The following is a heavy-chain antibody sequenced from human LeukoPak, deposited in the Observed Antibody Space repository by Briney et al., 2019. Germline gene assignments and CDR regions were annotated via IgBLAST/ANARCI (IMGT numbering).Heavy chain of an antibody. CDR3: ARVGDYGDYPGDAFDI. D-gene: IGHD4-17*01. V-gene: IGHV4-59*01. CDR2: IYYSGST. J-gene: IGHJ3*02. CDR1: GGTICSYY. Sequence: SETLSRTCTVSGGTICSYYWRWIPQPPGKGLVGRGYIYYSGSTNYNPSLKSRVTISVDTSKNQFSLKLSSETAADTAVYYCARVGDYGDYPGDAFDIWGQGTMVTVSS.